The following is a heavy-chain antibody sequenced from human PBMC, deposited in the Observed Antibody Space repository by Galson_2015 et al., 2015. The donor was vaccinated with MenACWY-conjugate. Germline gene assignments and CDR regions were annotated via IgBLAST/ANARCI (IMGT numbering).Heavy chain of an antibody. CDR1: GYYFTSYW. Sequence: QSGAEVKQPGESLQISCKGSGYYFTSYWIAWVRQIPGKGLEWMGLISPGDSNTRYSPSFQGQVTISADKSISTAYLQWSSLEASDTAMYYCARHPPGGRGMDVWGQGTTVTVSS. CDR3: ARHPPGGRGMDV. J-gene: IGHJ6*02. D-gene: IGHD1-26*01. CDR2: ISPGDSNT. V-gene: IGHV5-51*01.